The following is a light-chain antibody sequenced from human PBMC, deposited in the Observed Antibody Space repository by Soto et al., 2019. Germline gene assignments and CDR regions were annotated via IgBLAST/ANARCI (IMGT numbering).Light chain of an antibody. J-gene: IGKJ1*01. CDR3: QQYDTYPRT. CDR2: KAS. CDR1: QSISNC. V-gene: IGKV1-5*03. Sequence: DIQMTQSPSTLSASVGDRVTITCRASQSISNCLAWYQQKPGQAPKLLIFKASTLESGVPARFSGSGSGTEFTLNSSILQPDDFSTYHCQQYDTYPRTFGQGTKVDIK.